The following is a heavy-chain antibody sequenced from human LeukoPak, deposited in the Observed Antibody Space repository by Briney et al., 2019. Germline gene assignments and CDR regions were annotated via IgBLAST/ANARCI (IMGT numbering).Heavy chain of an antibody. Sequence: VKVSCKASGYTFTSYGISWVRQAPGQGLEWMGWISAYNGNTNYAQKLQGRVTMTTDTSTSTAYMELRSLRSDDTAVYYCARDFGIGSGPAGFDYWGQGTLVTVSS. J-gene: IGHJ4*02. CDR2: ISAYNGNT. D-gene: IGHD2-15*01. CDR1: GYTFTSYG. CDR3: ARDFGIGSGPAGFDY. V-gene: IGHV1-18*01.